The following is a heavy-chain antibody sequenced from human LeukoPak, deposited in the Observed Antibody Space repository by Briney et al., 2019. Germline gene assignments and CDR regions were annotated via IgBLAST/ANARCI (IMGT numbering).Heavy chain of an antibody. J-gene: IGHJ6*03. D-gene: IGHD6-19*01. V-gene: IGHV4-34*01. CDR2: INHSGST. CDR1: GGSISSYY. Sequence: SETLSLTCTVSGGSISSYYWSWIRQPPGKGLEWIGEINHSGSTNYNPSLKSRVTISVDTSKNQFSLKLSSVTAADTAVYYCARRVAGRYYYYYYMDVWGKGTTVTISS. CDR3: ARRVAGRYYYYYYMDV.